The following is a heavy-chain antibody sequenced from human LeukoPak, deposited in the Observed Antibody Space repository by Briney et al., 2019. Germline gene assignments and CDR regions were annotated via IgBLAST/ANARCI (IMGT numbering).Heavy chain of an antibody. D-gene: IGHD4-23*01. CDR2: ISWNSGSI. Sequence: GGYLRLSCAASGFTLHDYAMHWVRQAPGKGLEWVSGISWNSGSIDYADSVKGRFTISRDNTKNCLPLHMNILRAEDPSWFYGAKDGGYSLDYWGQGALVTASS. CDR3: AKDGGYSLDY. V-gene: IGHV3-9*01. J-gene: IGHJ4*02. CDR1: GFTLHDYA.